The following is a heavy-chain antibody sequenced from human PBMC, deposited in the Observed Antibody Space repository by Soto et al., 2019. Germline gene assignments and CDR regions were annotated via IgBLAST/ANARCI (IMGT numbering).Heavy chain of an antibody. D-gene: IGHD4-4*01. J-gene: IGHJ6*03. CDR3: ARLTVTIGYYYYYMDV. CDR1: GGSISSSSYY. CDR2: IYYSGST. Sequence: SETLSLTCTVSGGSISSSSYYWGWIRQPPGKGLEWIGSIYYSGSTYYNPSLKSRVTISVDTSKNQFSLKLSSVTAADTAVYYCARLTVTIGYYYYYMDVWGKGTTLTVSS. V-gene: IGHV4-39*01.